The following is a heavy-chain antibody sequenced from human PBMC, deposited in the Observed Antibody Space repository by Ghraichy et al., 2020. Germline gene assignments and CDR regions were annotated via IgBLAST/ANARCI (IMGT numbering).Heavy chain of an antibody. CDR2: ISAYNGNT. D-gene: IGHD3-3*01. Sequence: ASVKVSCKASGYTFTSYGISWVRQAPGQGLEWMGWISAYNGNTNYAQKLQGRVTMTTDTSTSTAYMELRSLRSDDTAVYYCARTIESRLWSGYPIDYWGQGTLVTVSS. J-gene: IGHJ4*02. CDR1: GYTFTSYG. CDR3: ARTIESRLWSGYPIDY. V-gene: IGHV1-18*01.